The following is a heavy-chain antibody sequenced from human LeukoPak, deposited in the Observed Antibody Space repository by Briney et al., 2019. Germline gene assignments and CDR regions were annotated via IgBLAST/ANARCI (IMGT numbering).Heavy chain of an antibody. J-gene: IGHJ4*02. D-gene: IGHD6-19*01. Sequence: ASETLSLTCSVSGYSISNSFYWGWIRQPPGKGLEWIGSIYHSGDAYYNPFLRSRVTILVDTSKNQFSLKLSSVTAADTAVYYCARGSGYSSGWYGYWGQGTLVTVSS. CDR2: IYHSGDA. CDR3: ARGSGYSSGWYGY. CDR1: GYSISNSFY. V-gene: IGHV4-38-2*02.